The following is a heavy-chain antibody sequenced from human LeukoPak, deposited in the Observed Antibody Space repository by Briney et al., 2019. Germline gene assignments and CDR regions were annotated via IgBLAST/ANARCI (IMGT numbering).Heavy chain of an antibody. CDR3: AKDGESSGWENFDY. CDR1: GFTFSRFR. CDR2: IKQDGSET. Sequence: GGSLRLSCAASGFTFSRFRMNWVRQAPGKGLEWVASIKQDGSETYYVESVKGRFTISRDNSKISLYLQMNSLRTEDTALYYCAKDGESSGWENFDYWGQGTLVTVSS. V-gene: IGHV3-7*03. D-gene: IGHD6-19*01. J-gene: IGHJ4*02.